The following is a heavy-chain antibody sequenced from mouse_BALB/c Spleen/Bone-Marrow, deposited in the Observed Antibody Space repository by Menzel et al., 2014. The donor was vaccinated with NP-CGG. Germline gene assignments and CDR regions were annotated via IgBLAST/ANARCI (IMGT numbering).Heavy chain of an antibody. CDR1: GFTFSDYG. CDR3: ARLYGSGYGYAMDY. CDR2: ISNLAYSI. J-gene: IGHJ4*01. Sequence: EVQLVESGGGLVQPGGSRKLSCAASGFTFSDYGMAWVRQAPGKGPEWVAFISNLAYSICYADTVTGRFTISRENAKNTLYLVMSSLRSEDTAMYYCARLYGSGYGYAMDYWGQGTSVTVSS. D-gene: IGHD1-1*01. V-gene: IGHV5-15*02.